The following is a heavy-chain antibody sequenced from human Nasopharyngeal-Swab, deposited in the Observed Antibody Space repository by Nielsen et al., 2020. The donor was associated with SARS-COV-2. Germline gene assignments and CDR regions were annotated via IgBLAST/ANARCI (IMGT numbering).Heavy chain of an antibody. Sequence: WTRQPPGKGLEWVSVMYHDGRTYYTDSVKGRFTISRDNSKNTVYLQMNSLRAEDTAVYYCEREFYYRFDYWGQGTLVTVSS. J-gene: IGHJ4*02. CDR3: EREFYYRFDY. D-gene: IGHD3-10*01. V-gene: IGHV3-66*01. CDR2: MYHDGRT.